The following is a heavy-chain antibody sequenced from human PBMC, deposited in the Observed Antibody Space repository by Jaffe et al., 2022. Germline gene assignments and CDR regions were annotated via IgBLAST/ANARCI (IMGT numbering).Heavy chain of an antibody. J-gene: IGHJ3*02. V-gene: IGHV4-39*01. CDR1: GGSISSSSYY. Sequence: QLQLQESGPGLVKPSETLSLTCTVSGGSISSSSYYWGWIRQPPGKGLEWIGSIYYSGSTYYNPSLKSRVTISVDTSKNQFSLKLSSVTAADTAVYYCARWEGYCSGGSCYSRRLAFDIWGQGTMVTVSS. D-gene: IGHD2-15*01. CDR3: ARWEGYCSGGSCYSRRLAFDI. CDR2: IYYSGST.